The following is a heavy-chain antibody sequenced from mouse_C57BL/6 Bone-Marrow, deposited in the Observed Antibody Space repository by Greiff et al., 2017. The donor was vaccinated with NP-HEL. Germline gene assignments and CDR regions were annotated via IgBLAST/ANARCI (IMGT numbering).Heavy chain of an antibody. Sequence: VQLQQSGAELVRPGASVTLSCKASGYTFTDYEMHWVEQTPVHGLEWIGAIDPETGGTAYNQKFKGKAILTADKSSSTAYMELRSLTSEDSAVYYCTSRTGRVDYWGQGTTLTVSS. CDR3: TSRTGRVDY. D-gene: IGHD4-1*01. CDR2: IDPETGGT. V-gene: IGHV1-15*01. CDR1: GYTFTDYE. J-gene: IGHJ2*01.